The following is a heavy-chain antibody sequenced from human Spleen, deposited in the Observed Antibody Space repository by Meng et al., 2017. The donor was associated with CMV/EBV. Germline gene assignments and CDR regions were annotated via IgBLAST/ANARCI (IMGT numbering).Heavy chain of an antibody. Sequence: GESLKISCAASEFSVSNNYMTWVRQAPGKGLEWISIIYSGGRTFYADSVKDRFTISRDDSSNTLYLQINSLRAEDTAVYYCAGGATPALPDYWGQGMLVTVSS. V-gene: IGHV3-53*01. D-gene: IGHD2-21*02. CDR1: EFSVSNNY. CDR2: IYSGGRT. CDR3: AGGATPALPDY. J-gene: IGHJ4*02.